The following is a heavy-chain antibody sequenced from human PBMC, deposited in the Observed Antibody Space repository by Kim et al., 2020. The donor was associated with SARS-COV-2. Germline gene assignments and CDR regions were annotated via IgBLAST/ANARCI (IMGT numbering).Heavy chain of an antibody. CDR3: AHSVAYFDY. D-gene: IGHD6-19*01. Sequence: DDKSSSPSLKSRLTITKDTSKNQVVLTMTHMDPVDTATYYCAHSVAYFDYWGQGTLVTVSS. CDR2: DDK. J-gene: IGHJ4*02. V-gene: IGHV2-5*01.